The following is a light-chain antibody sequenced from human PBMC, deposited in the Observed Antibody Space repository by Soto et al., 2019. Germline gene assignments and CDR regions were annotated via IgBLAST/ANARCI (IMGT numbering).Light chain of an antibody. V-gene: IGKV3-15*01. CDR3: QQSSGWPRT. Sequence: EIVMTQSPATLSVSPGERATLSCRASQSVSNRLAWYQQRPGQAPRLLLYRASARATGIPARFSGSGSGTEFTLTISSLQSEDFAIDYGQQSSGWPRTFGQGTKVEIK. CDR1: QSVSNR. J-gene: IGKJ1*01. CDR2: RAS.